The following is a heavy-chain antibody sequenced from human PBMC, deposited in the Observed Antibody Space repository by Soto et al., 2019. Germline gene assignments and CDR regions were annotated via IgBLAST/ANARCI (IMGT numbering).Heavy chain of an antibody. J-gene: IGHJ5*02. CDR1: GCSFSTYA. V-gene: IGHV3-23*01. Sequence: PGGSLRLSCAVSGCSFSTYAMSWVRQAPGKGLEWVSGISAGGGNTYYADSVRGRFTISRDNSKDTLYLQITSLRAEDTAFYYCAKHAEYQLVSWFDPWGQGTLVTVSS. CDR3: AKHAEYQLVSWFDP. CDR2: ISAGGGNT. D-gene: IGHD2-2*01.